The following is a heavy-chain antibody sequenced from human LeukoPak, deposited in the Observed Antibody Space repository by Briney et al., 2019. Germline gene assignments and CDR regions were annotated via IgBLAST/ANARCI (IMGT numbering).Heavy chain of an antibody. CDR2: INPNSGGT. D-gene: IGHD3-22*01. CDR3: ARDPPADSSGYYSAFDI. Sequence: ASVTVSCKASGYTFTGYYMHWVRQAPGQGLEWMGWINPNSGGTNYAQKFQGRVTMTRDTSISTAYMELSRLRSDDTAVYYCARDPPADSSGYYSAFDIWGQGTMVTVSS. J-gene: IGHJ3*02. CDR1: GYTFTGYY. V-gene: IGHV1-2*02.